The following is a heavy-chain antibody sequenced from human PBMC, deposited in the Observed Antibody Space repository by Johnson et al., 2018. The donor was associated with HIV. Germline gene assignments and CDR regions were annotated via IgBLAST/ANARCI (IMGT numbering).Heavy chain of an antibody. CDR1: GFTFKDYY. Sequence: QVQLVESGGGLVKPGGSLRLSCAASGFTFKDYYMNWVRQTPGKGLEWVAHISSSGTTKYYADSVKGRFTISRDNTKKSLYLEMNSLGVDDTAIYYCTRESTPWGADYVGYGLDIWGQGTMVTVSS. CDR2: ISSSGTTK. CDR3: TRESTPWGADYVGYGLDI. D-gene: IGHD5-18*01. J-gene: IGHJ3*02. V-gene: IGHV3-11*04.